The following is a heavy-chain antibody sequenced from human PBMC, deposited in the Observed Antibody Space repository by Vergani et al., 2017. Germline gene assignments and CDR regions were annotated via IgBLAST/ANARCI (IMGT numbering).Heavy chain of an antibody. CDR1: GGTFSSYA. J-gene: IGHJ6*02. V-gene: IGHV1-69*18. D-gene: IGHD5-12*01. CDR2: IISIFGTA. Sequence: QVQLVQSGAEVKKPGCSVKVSCKASGGTFSSYAISWVRQAPGQGLEWMGRIISIFGTANYAQKFQGRVTITADESTSTSYMELSSLRSEDTAVYYCARHLGLPVKYYSYGMDFWGQGTTVTVSS. CDR3: ARHLGLPVKYYSYGMDF.